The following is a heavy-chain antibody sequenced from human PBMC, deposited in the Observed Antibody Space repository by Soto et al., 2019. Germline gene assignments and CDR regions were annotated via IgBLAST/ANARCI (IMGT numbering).Heavy chain of an antibody. CDR1: GFTFSSYS. CDR2: ISSSSSTI. CDR3: ARDSKGYCSGGSCYPNYYGMDV. J-gene: IGHJ6*02. Sequence: PGGSLRLSCAASGFTFSSYSMNWVRQAPGKGLEWVSYISSSSSTIYYADSVKGRFTISRDNAKNSLYLQMNSLRDEDTAVYYCARDSKGYCSGGSCYPNYYGMDVWGQGTTVTVSS. D-gene: IGHD2-15*01. V-gene: IGHV3-48*02.